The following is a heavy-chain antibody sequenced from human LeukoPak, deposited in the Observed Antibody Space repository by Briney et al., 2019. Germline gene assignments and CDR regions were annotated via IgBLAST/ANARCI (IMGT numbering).Heavy chain of an antibody. V-gene: IGHV1-2*02. D-gene: IGHD3-3*01. J-gene: IGHJ4*02. CDR3: ARGDFWSGYSSYFDY. CDR2: INPNSGGT. Sequence: ASVKVSCKASGYTFTGYYMHWVRQAPGQGLEWMGWINPNSGGTNYAQKFQGRVTMTRDTSISTAYMELSRLRSDDTAVYYCARGDFWSGYSSYFDYWGQGTLVTVSS. CDR1: GYTFTGYY.